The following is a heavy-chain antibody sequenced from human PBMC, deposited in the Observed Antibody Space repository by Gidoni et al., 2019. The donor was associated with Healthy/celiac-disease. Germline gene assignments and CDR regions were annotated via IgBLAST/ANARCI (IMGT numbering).Heavy chain of an antibody. Sequence: QVQLVQSGAEVNKPGASVKVSCKASGYTFTGYYMHWVRQAPGQGLEWMGWINPSSGGTNYAQKFQGRVTMTRDTSISTAYMELSRLRSDDTAVYYCARDGLGLWFGDPNDYWGQGTLVTVSS. CDR3: ARDGLGLWFGDPNDY. CDR2: INPSSGGT. D-gene: IGHD3-10*01. CDR1: GYTFTGYY. J-gene: IGHJ4*02. V-gene: IGHV1-2*02.